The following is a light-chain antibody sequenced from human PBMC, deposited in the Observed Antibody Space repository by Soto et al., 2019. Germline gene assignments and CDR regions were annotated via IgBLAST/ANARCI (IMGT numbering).Light chain of an antibody. CDR3: MIWSSNAAV. J-gene: IGLJ7*01. CDR2: YYSDSDK. Sequence: QPVLTQPPSSSASPGESAGLTCTLPSDINVGSYNRYWYQQKPWSPPRYLLYYYSDSDKGQGSGVPSRFSGSKDASANTGILLISGLQSEEEADYYCMIWSSNAAVFGGGTQRTVL. CDR1: SDINVGSYN. V-gene: IGLV5-37*01.